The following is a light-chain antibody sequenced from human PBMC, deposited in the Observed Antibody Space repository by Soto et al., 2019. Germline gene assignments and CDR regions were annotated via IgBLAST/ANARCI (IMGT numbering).Light chain of an antibody. V-gene: IGLV2-8*01. CDR1: SGDIGGYDY. J-gene: IGLJ1*01. CDR2: EVT. Sequence: QSALTQPPSASGSPGQSVTISCTGTSGDIGGYDYVSWYQQHPGKAPKLMIYEVTKRPLGVPDRFSGSKSGNTASLTVSGLQAEDEADYYCCSYTSNITPYVFGTGTKLTVL. CDR3: CSYTSNITPYV.